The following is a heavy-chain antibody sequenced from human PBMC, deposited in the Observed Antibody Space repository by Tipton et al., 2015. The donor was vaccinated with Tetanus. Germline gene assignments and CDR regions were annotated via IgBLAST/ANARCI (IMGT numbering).Heavy chain of an antibody. V-gene: IGHV1-69*01. D-gene: IGHD3-3*02. CDR3: AKDHFRDAFDI. CDR1: GGTFTNYA. Sequence: QVQLVQSGAEVKKPGASVKVSCKASGGTFTNYALSWVRQAPGQGLEWVGGITPIFGTTNSAPKFQGRVTITADESTNTAYMELSSLISEDTAVYYCAKDHFRDAFDIWGQGTMVTVSS. CDR2: ITPIFGTT. J-gene: IGHJ3*02.